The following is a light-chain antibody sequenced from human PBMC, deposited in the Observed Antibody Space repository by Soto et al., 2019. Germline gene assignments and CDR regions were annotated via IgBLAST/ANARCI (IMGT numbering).Light chain of an antibody. Sequence: IVLTQSPGTLSLSPGERATLSCRASQSVTSSYLAWYQQKPGQAPKVLIYRASSRATGIPDRFSGSGSGTDFTLTISRLEPEDFAVYYCQQYGSSPLTFGGGTKVDIK. CDR3: QQYGSSPLT. J-gene: IGKJ4*01. CDR1: QSVTSSY. CDR2: RAS. V-gene: IGKV3-20*01.